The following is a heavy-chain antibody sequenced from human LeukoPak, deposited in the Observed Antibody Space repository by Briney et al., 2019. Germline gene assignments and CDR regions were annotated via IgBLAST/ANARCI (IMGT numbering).Heavy chain of an antibody. CDR1: GFTFSSYW. J-gene: IGHJ4*02. D-gene: IGHD2-21*01. Sequence: PGGSLRLSCAASGFTFSSYWMSWVRQAPGKGLEWVANIKQDGSEKSYVDSVKGRFTISRDNTKNSLYLQMNSLRAEDTAVYYCAKEFNRGLPDYWGQGTLVTVPS. V-gene: IGHV3-7*01. CDR3: AKEFNRGLPDY. CDR2: IKQDGSEK.